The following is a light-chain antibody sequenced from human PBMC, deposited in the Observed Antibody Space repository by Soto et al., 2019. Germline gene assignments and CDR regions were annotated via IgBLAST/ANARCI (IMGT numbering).Light chain of an antibody. J-gene: IGKJ1*01. CDR1: RSISSW. V-gene: IGKV1-5*03. Sequence: DIQMTQSPSTLSASVGDRVTITCRASRSISSWLAWYQQKPGKAPNLLIYKASSLQSGVPSRFSGSGSGTEFTLTISSLQPDDFATYYCQQYDSHPWTFGQGTKVEVK. CDR3: QQYDSHPWT. CDR2: KAS.